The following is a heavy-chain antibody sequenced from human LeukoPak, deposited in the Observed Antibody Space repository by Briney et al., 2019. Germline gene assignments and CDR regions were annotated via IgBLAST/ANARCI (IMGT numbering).Heavy chain of an antibody. CDR1: GYTFTSYY. D-gene: IGHD5-18*01. CDR3: ARDWIQLWIRGGAFDI. Sequence: ASVKVSCKASGYTFTSYYMHWVRQAPGQGLEWMGGIIPIFGTANYAQKFQGRVTITADESTSTAYMELSSLRSEDTAVYYCARDWIQLWIRGGAFDIWGQGTMVTVSS. V-gene: IGHV1-69*13. CDR2: IIPIFGTA. J-gene: IGHJ3*02.